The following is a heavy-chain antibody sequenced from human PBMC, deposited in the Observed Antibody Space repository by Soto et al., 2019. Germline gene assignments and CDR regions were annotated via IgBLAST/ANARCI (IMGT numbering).Heavy chain of an antibody. D-gene: IGHD3-9*01. CDR1: GGSISSYY. V-gene: IGHV4-59*01. Sequence: SETLSLTCTVSGGSISSYYWSWIRQPPGKGLERIGYIYYSGSTNYNPSLKSRVTISVDTSKNQFSLKLSSVTAADTAVYYCARGANRLRYFDWLLYHWGQGTLVTVSS. J-gene: IGHJ4*02. CDR2: IYYSGST. CDR3: ARGANRLRYFDWLLYH.